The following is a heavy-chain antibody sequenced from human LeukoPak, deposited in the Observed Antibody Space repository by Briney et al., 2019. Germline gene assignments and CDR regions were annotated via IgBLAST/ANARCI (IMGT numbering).Heavy chain of an antibody. CDR2: ISFDGSYK. CDR3: ARWKKKDYDSSGYFNDDAFDI. J-gene: IGHJ3*02. V-gene: IGHV3-30*04. CDR1: GFTFSSYA. Sequence: GGSLRLSCAASGFTFSSYAMHRVRQAPGKGLEWVAVISFDGSYKDYADSVKGRFTISRDNSKDTLYLQMNSLRAEDTAVYYCARWKKKDYDSSGYFNDDAFDIWGQGTMVTVSS. D-gene: IGHD3-22*01.